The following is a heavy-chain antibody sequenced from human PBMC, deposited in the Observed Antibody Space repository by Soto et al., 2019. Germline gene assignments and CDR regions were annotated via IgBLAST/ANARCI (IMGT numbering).Heavy chain of an antibody. CDR3: YYEWWGYYGDYVVDY. J-gene: IGHJ4*02. D-gene: IGHD4-17*01. V-gene: IGHV3-23*01. Sequence: EVQLLESGGGLVQPGGSLRLSCAASGFTFSSYAMSWVHQAPGKGLEWVSAISGSGGSTYYADSVKGRFTISRDNSKNTLYLQMNSLRAEDTAVYYCYYEWWGYYGDYVVDYWGQGTLVTVSS. CDR2: ISGSGGST. CDR1: GFTFSSYA.